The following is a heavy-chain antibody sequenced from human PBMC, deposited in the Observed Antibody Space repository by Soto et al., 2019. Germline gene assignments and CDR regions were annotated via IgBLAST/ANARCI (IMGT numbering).Heavy chain of an antibody. CDR2: VIPIFGTA. Sequence: SVKVSCKASGGTFSSYAISWVRQAPGQGLEWMGGVIPIFGTANYAQKFQGRVTITADESTSTAYMELSSLRSEDTAVYYCARLVDTAMTTDHDYCYGMDVWGQGTTVTVSS. D-gene: IGHD5-18*01. CDR1: GGTFSSYA. CDR3: ARLVDTAMTTDHDYCYGMDV. J-gene: IGHJ6*02. V-gene: IGHV1-69*13.